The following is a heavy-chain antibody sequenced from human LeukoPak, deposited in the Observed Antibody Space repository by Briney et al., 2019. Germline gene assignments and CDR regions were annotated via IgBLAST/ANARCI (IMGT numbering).Heavy chain of an antibody. CDR2: INTNSGTP. V-gene: IGHV7-4-1*02. Sequence: GASVKVSCKASGYSFTNYALNWVRQAPGQGLEWMEWINTNSGTPTYAQGFTERFVFSLDTSVNTAYLQISSLKAEDTAVYYCARDGLQYSNSWYSYWGQGTLVTVSS. CDR1: GYSFTNYA. CDR3: ARDGLQYSNSWYSY. D-gene: IGHD6-13*01. J-gene: IGHJ4*02.